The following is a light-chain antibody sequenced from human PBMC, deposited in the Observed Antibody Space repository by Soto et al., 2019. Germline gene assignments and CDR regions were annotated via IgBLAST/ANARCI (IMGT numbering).Light chain of an antibody. J-gene: IGKJ1*01. Sequence: VWTPSQVTLSLSPEGRTTLPFRASQSVSSYLAWYQLKPGQAPRLLIYDASNRATGIPARFSGSGSGTDFTLTISSLEPEDFAVYYCQQRTNWPWTFGQGTKV. CDR3: QQRTNWPWT. CDR1: QSVSSY. CDR2: DAS. V-gene: IGKV3-11*01.